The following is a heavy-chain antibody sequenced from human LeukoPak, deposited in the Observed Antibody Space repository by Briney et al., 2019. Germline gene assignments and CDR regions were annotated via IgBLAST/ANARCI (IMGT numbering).Heavy chain of an antibody. CDR1: GSTFGDYA. D-gene: IGHD3-22*01. CDR2: IRSKAYGGTT. V-gene: IGHV3-49*03. J-gene: IGHJ4*02. Sequence: GGSLRLSCTASGSTFGDYAMSWFRQAPGKGLEWVGFIRSKAYGGTTEYAASVKGRFTISRDDSKSIAYLQMNSLKTEDTAVYYCTRERHYDSSGYLDYWGQGTLVTVSS. CDR3: TRERHYDSSGYLDY.